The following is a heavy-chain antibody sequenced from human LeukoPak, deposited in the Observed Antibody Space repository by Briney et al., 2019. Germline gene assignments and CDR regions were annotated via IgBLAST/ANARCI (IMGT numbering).Heavy chain of an antibody. CDR3: ARAQDGYNLYYYYYGMDV. CDR2: INPNSGGT. J-gene: IGHJ6*02. Sequence: ASVKVSCKASGYTFTGYYMHWVRQAPGQGLEWMGWINPNSGGTNYAQKFQGRVTMTRDTSISTAYMELSRLRSDDTAVYYCARAQDGYNLYYYYYGMDVWGQGTTVTVSS. V-gene: IGHV1-2*02. D-gene: IGHD5-24*01. CDR1: GYTFTGYY.